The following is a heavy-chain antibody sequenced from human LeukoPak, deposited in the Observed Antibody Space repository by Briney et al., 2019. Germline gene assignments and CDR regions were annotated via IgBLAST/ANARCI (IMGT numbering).Heavy chain of an antibody. CDR3: AKDSESGEVY. Sequence: GGSLRLSCAASGFTFSSYDMHWVRQAPGKGLEWVAVISYDGSNKYYADSVKGRFTISRDNSKNTLCLQMNSLRAEDTAVYYCAKDSESGEVYWGRGTLVTVSS. D-gene: IGHD5-12*01. J-gene: IGHJ4*02. CDR1: GFTFSSYD. CDR2: ISYDGSNK. V-gene: IGHV3-30*18.